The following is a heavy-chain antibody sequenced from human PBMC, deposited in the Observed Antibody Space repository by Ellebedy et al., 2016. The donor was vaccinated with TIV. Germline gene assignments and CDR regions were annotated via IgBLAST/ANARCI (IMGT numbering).Heavy chain of an antibody. Sequence: GESLKISCTTSGFTFKDHAMGWVRRAQGKGLQWVSTISGRASNTLYADSVQGRFIISKDWSRNTLYLQMSSLRADDTAIYYCARVKSTSWYRPFAHWGQGTLVAVSS. D-gene: IGHD6-19*01. J-gene: IGHJ4*02. V-gene: IGHV3-23*01. CDR2: ISGRASNT. CDR1: GFTFKDHA. CDR3: ARVKSTSWYRPFAH.